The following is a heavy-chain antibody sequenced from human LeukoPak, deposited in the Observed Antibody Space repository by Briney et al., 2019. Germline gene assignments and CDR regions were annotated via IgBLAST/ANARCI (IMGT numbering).Heavy chain of an antibody. CDR2: IIPSGGST. CDR3: AREIYCSGGSCNGVWFDP. D-gene: IGHD2-15*01. Sequence: ASVKVSCKAPGYTFTSYYMHCVRQAPGQGLEWMGIIIPSGGSTSYAQKFQGRVTMTRDTSTSTVYLELSSLSSEDTAVYYCAREIYCSGGSCNGVWFDPWGQGTLVTVSS. CDR1: GYTFTSYY. J-gene: IGHJ5*02. V-gene: IGHV1-46*01.